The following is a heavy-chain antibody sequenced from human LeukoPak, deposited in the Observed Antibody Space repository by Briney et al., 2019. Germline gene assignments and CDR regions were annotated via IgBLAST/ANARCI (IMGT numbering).Heavy chain of an antibody. J-gene: IGHJ4*01. D-gene: IGHD2-8*02. CDR2: VSNDGNDK. CDR3: ARDGGYTGGWTYGAGDY. V-gene: IGHV3-30*04. CDR1: GFTFSAYV. Sequence: PGGSLRLSCAASGFTFSAYVMHGVRQAPGKGLECVAVVSNDGNDKYYGDSVTGRFSISRDNSKNTLYLQMSSLRTEDTAVYYCARDGGYTGGWTYGAGDYWGQGTLVTVSS.